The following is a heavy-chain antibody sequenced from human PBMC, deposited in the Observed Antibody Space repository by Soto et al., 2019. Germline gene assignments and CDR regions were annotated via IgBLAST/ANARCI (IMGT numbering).Heavy chain of an antibody. D-gene: IGHD2-2*01. J-gene: IGHJ4*02. CDR3: AREDCISTSYYVSY. CDR1: GYTFTSYG. CDR2: ISAYNGNT. Sequence: ASVKVSCKASGYTFTSYGISWVRQAPGQGLEWMGWISAYNGNTNYAQKLQGRVTMTTDTSTSTAYMELRSLRSDDTAVYYCAREDCISTSYYVSYWGQGTLVTVSS. V-gene: IGHV1-18*01.